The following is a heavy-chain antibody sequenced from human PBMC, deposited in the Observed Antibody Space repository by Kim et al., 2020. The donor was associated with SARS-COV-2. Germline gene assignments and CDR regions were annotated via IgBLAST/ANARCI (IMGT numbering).Heavy chain of an antibody. V-gene: IGHV3-21*01. Sequence: GGSLRLSCAASGFTFSSYSMNWVRQAPGKGLEWVSSISSSSSYIYYADSVKGRFTISRDNAKNSLYLQMNSLRAEDTAVYYCARDLAGVAAAGELRYWGQGTLVTVSS. J-gene: IGHJ4*02. CDR2: ISSSSSYI. CDR1: GFTFSSYS. D-gene: IGHD6-13*01. CDR3: ARDLAGVAAAGELRY.